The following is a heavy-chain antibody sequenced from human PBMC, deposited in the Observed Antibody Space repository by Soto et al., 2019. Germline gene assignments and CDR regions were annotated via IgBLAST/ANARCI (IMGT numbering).Heavy chain of an antibody. CDR1: GGSINTFY. CDR2: IFSSGST. D-gene: IGHD5-12*01. V-gene: IGHV4-4*07. Sequence: SETLSLTCTVSGGSINTFYWSWVRQPAGKGLEWIGRIFSSGSTSFNPSLESRVAMSVDTSKNHFSLNLSSVTAADMAVYYCAREGSYSAYNFAHGIQLWSFDFWGQGALVTVAS. J-gene: IGHJ4*02. CDR3: AREGSYSAYNFAHGIQLWSFDF.